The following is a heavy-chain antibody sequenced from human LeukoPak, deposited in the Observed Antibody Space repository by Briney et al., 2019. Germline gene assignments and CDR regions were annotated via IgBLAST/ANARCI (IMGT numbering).Heavy chain of an antibody. CDR3: AITFYDYFWGISGDY. J-gene: IGHJ4*02. CDR2: IIPILGIA. D-gene: IGHD3-16*01. Sequence: SVKVSCKASGGTFSSYAISWVRQAPGQGLEWMGRIIPILGIANYAQKFQGRVTTTADKSTSTAYMELSSLRSEDTAVYYCAITFYDYFWGISGDYWGQGTLVTVSS. CDR1: GGTFSSYA. V-gene: IGHV1-69*04.